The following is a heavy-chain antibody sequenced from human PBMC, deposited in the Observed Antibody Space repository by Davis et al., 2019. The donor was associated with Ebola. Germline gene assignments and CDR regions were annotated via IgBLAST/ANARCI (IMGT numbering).Heavy chain of an antibody. V-gene: IGHV3-30*18. Sequence: PGGSLRLSCAVSGSPFSNHGMHWVRQAPGKGLEWVAVISYDGSVKYLTDSVKGRFTISRDSSKNTVYLQMNSLRPEDTAVYFCAKDAATVVVLAALDSWGQGTLVTVSS. D-gene: IGHD2-15*01. CDR2: ISYDGSVK. CDR1: GSPFSNHG. J-gene: IGHJ4*02. CDR3: AKDAATVVVLAALDS.